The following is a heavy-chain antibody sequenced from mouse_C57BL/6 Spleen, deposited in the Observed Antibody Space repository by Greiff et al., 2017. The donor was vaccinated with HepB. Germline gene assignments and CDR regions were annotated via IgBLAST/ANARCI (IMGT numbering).Heavy chain of an antibody. Sequence: EVKLQESGPGLVKPSQSLSLTCSVTGYSITSGYYWNWIRQFPGNKLEWMGYISYDGSNNYNPSLKNRISITRDTSKNQFFLKLNSVTTEDTATYYCARYSNYHYFDYWGQGTTLTVSS. J-gene: IGHJ2*01. D-gene: IGHD2-5*01. CDR2: ISYDGSN. CDR1: GYSITSGYY. CDR3: ARYSNYHYFDY. V-gene: IGHV3-6*01.